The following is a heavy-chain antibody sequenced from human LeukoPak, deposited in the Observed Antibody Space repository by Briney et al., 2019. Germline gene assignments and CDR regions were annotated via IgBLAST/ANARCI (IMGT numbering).Heavy chain of an antibody. D-gene: IGHD5-24*01. CDR1: GGSFSGYY. CDR3: AAEVEMATISHYYYYMDV. Sequence: SETLSLTCAVYGGSFSGYYWSWIRQPPGKGLEWIGEINHSGSTNYNPSLKSRVTISVDTSKNQFSLKLSSVTAADTAVYYCAAEVEMATISHYYYYMDVWGKGTTVTVSS. V-gene: IGHV4-34*01. J-gene: IGHJ6*03. CDR2: INHSGST.